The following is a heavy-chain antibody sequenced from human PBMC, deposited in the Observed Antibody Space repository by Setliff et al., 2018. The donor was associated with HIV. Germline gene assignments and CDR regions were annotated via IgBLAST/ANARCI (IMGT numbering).Heavy chain of an antibody. J-gene: IGHJ4*02. CDR2: MFVGESP. CDR1: GGSFSAYY. CDR3: ARDPGYTYGSTFHFDD. D-gene: IGHD5-18*01. V-gene: IGHV4-4*07. Sequence: PSETLSLTCAVYGGSFSAYYWSWIRQPAGKGSEWVGRMFVGESPNYNPSLKSRLSISVDTSKYQFSLSLSSVTAADTAVYFCARDPGYTYGSTFHFDDWGQGTLVTVSS.